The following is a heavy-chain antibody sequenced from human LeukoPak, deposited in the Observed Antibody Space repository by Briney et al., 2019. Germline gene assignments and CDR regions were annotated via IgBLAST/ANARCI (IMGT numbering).Heavy chain of an antibody. CDR3: ARAGWGLPFDY. CDR2: IYHSGST. CDR1: GYSISSGYY. D-gene: IGHD2-21*01. V-gene: IGHV4-38-2*02. J-gene: IGHJ4*02. Sequence: SETLSHTCTVSGYSISSGYYWGWIRQPPGKGLEWIGSIYHSGSTYYNPSLKSRVTISVDTSKNQFSLELSSVTAADTAVYYCARAGWGLPFDYWGQGTLVTVSS.